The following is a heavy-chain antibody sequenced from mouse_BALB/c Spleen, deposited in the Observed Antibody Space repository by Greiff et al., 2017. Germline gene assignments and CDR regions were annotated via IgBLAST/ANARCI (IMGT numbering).Heavy chain of an antibody. CDR1: GFTFSSYA. CDR3: AREVYYDYDGGYAMDY. J-gene: IGHJ4*01. D-gene: IGHD2-4*01. CDR2: ISSGGST. Sequence: EVQRVESGGGLVKPGGSLKLSCAASGFTFSSYAMSWVRQTPEKRLEWVASISSGGSTYYPDSVKGRFTISRDNARNILYLQMSSLRSEDTAMYYCAREVYYDYDGGYAMDYWGQGTSVTVSS. V-gene: IGHV5-6-5*01.